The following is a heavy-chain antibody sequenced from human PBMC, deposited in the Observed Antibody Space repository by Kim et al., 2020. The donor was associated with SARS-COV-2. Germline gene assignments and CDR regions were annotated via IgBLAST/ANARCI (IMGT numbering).Heavy chain of an antibody. J-gene: IGHJ6*03. CDR3: ARAPNYYYMDV. CDR1: GFTFSSYA. V-gene: IGHV3-30-3*01. CDR2: ISYDGSNK. Sequence: GGSLRLSCAASGFTFSSYAMHWVRQAPGRGLEWVAVISYDGSNKYYADSVKGRFTISRDNSKNTLYLQMNSLRAEDMAVYYCARAPNYYYMDVWGKGTTV.